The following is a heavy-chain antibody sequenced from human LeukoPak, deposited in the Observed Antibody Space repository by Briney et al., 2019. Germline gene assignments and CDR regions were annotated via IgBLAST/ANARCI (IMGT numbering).Heavy chain of an antibody. CDR3: ARGFGFGEWDYYYYYMDV. V-gene: IGHV4-34*01. J-gene: IGHJ6*03. CDR2: ISHSVST. CDR1: GGSFSDYN. D-gene: IGHD3-10*01. Sequence: SETLSLTCAVYGGSFSDYNWSWIRQPPGKGLEWIGEISHSVSTNYNPSLKSRVTISVDTSKNQFSLKLSSVTAADTAVYYCARGFGFGEWDYYYYYMDVWGKGTTVTISS.